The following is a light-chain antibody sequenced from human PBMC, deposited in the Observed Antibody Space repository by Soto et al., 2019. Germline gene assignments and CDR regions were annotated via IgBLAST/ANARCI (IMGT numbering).Light chain of an antibody. Sequence: ILLTQSPATLSLSPGERATLSCRASQSVSSYLAWYQQKPGQAPRLLIKDASNRATGIPARFSGIGSGTDFTLTISSLEPEDFAVYYCQQRDTFGQGTKLEIK. CDR2: DAS. V-gene: IGKV3-11*01. J-gene: IGKJ2*01. CDR3: QQRDT. CDR1: QSVSSY.